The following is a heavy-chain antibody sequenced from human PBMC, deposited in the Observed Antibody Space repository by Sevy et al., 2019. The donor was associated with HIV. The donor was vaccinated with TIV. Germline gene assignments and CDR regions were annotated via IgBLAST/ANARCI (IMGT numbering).Heavy chain of an antibody. CDR2: IDGSGANA. J-gene: IGHJ4*02. Sequence: GGSLRLSCAASGFTFSSYAMSWVRQAPGKGLEWVSGIDGSGANAYYANSVNGRFTISRDNSKNMLYLQMNSLRAEDSAPYFCAIETALIGVPYLDSWGQGTLVTVSS. V-gene: IGHV3-23*01. CDR1: GFTFSSYA. D-gene: IGHD2-8*01. CDR3: AIETALIGVPYLDS.